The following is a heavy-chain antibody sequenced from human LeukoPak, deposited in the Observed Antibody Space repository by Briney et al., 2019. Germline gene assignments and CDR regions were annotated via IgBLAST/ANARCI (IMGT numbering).Heavy chain of an antibody. Sequence: GGSLGLSCAASGFTSSSYWMHWVRQVPGKGLVWVSRISGDGTARNYADSVKGRFTISRDDAKNTVDLQMNSLRGEDTAVYYCVRGRGSYGWFDPWGQGTLVTVSS. CDR2: ISGDGTAR. CDR3: VRGRGSYGWFDP. V-gene: IGHV3-74*01. CDR1: GFTSSSYW. D-gene: IGHD3-10*01. J-gene: IGHJ5*02.